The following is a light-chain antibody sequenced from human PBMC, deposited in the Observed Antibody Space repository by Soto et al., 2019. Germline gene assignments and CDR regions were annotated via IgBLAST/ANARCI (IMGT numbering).Light chain of an antibody. CDR2: AAS. V-gene: IGKV3-15*01. Sequence: ETAMSQSPVTLSVSPGDTATLSCRASQSVSSHLAWYQQKPGQAPRLLIYAASTMATGIPVRFSGSGSETEFTLTIRSLQSEDSALYYCHQYNNWPWTFGQGTKVDIK. CDR3: HQYNNWPWT. CDR1: QSVSSH. J-gene: IGKJ1*01.